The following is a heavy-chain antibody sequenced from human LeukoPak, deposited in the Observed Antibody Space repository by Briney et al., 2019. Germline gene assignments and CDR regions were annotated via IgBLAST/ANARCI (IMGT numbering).Heavy chain of an antibody. CDR2: IWYDGSNK. CDR3: AREGGELRFLEWFSAHYYYYMDV. V-gene: IGHV3-33*01. CDR1: GFTFSSYG. J-gene: IGHJ6*03. Sequence: PGGSLRLSCAASGFTFSSYGMHWVRQAPGKGLEWVAVIWYDGSNKYYADSVKGRFTISRDNSKNTLYLQMNSLRAEDTAVYYCAREGGELRFLEWFSAHYYYYMDVWGKGTTVTVSS. D-gene: IGHD3-3*01.